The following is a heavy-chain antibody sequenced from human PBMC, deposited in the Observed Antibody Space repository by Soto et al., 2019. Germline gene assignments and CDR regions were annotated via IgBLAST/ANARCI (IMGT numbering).Heavy chain of an antibody. Sequence: ASVNGACKAPGYTFTSDGGDWVRQANGQGLEWMGGFDPEDGETIYAQKFQGRVTMTEDTSTDTAHMELSSLRSEDTAVYYCATAAPTTVTTFSLPFGYWGQGTLVTVSS. D-gene: IGHD4-17*01. CDR3: ATAAPTTVTTFSLPFGY. J-gene: IGHJ4*02. CDR2: FDPEDGET. V-gene: IGHV1-24*01. CDR1: GYTFTSDG.